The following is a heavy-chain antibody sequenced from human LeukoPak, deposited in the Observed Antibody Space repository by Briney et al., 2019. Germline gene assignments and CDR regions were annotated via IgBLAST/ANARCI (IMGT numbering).Heavy chain of an antibody. CDR1: GGSFSGYY. CDR3: ARDSTSGYNDY. Sequence: SETLSLTCAVYGGSFSGYYWSWIRQPPGKGLEWIGEINHSGSTNYNPSLKSRVTISVDTSKNRFSLKLSSVTAADTAVYYCARDSTSGYNDYWGQGTLVTVSS. D-gene: IGHD3-22*01. J-gene: IGHJ4*02. CDR2: INHSGST. V-gene: IGHV4-34*01.